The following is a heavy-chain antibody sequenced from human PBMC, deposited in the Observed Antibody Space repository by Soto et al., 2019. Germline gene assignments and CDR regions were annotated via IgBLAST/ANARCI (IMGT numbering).Heavy chain of an antibody. CDR3: AKGNCGGDCYEGAHGIYGMDV. V-gene: IGHV4-30-4*01. CDR1: GGSINGGDYH. CDR2: INYNGAA. J-gene: IGHJ6*02. Sequence: SETLSLTCSVSGGSINGGDYHWSWIRQAPGKGLEWIGSINYNGAASYNPSLETRLTISVDAAKNQFSLKVRSITAADTAVYYCAKGNCGGDCYEGAHGIYGMDVWGQGTTVTVSS. D-gene: IGHD2-21*02.